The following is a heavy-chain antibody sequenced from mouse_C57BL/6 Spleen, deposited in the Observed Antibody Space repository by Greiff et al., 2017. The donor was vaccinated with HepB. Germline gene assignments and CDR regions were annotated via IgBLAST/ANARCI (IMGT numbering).Heavy chain of an antibody. CDR2: IYPSDSET. J-gene: IGHJ1*03. D-gene: IGHD1-1*01. CDR3: ASSYYYGSRGGYFDV. V-gene: IGHV1-61*01. Sequence: QVQLQQPGAELVRPGSSVKLSCKASGYTFTSYWRDGVRQRPGQGLEGIGNIYPSDSETHYNQKFKDKATLTVDKSSSTAYMQLSSLTSEDSAVYYCASSYYYGSRGGYFDVWGTGTTVTVSS. CDR1: GYTFTSYW.